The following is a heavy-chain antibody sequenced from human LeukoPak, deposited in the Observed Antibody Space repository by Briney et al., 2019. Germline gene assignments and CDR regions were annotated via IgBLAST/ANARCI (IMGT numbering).Heavy chain of an antibody. CDR2: IRSKAYGGTA. CDR3: TRENWIGDSSGYHDY. CDR1: GFTFGDYA. V-gene: IGHV3-49*04. Sequence: GGSLRLACTASGFTFGDYAMSWVRQAPGKGMEWVGFIRSKAYGGTAEYAASVKDRFTISRVDSKRSGYLQMNSLKTEDTAVYYCTRENWIGDSSGYHDYWGQGTLVTVSS. D-gene: IGHD3-22*01. J-gene: IGHJ4*02.